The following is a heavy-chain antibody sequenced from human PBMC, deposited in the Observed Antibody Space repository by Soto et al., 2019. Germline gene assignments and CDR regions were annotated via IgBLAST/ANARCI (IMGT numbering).Heavy chain of an antibody. CDR2: ISSSSSYI. Sequence: ESGGGLVKPGGSLRLSCAASGFTFSSYSMNWVRQAPGKGLEWVSSISSSSSYIYYADSVKGRFTISRDNAKNSLYLQMNSLSAEDTAVYYCARFEQLVPYFDYWGQGTLVTVSS. CDR1: GFTFSSYS. D-gene: IGHD6-13*01. V-gene: IGHV3-21*01. CDR3: ARFEQLVPYFDY. J-gene: IGHJ4*02.